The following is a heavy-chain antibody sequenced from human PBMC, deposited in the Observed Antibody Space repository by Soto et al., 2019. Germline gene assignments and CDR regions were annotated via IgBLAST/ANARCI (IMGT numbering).Heavy chain of an antibody. J-gene: IGHJ4*02. CDR1: GFTFSSYW. V-gene: IGHV3-74*01. CDR2: INTDGSST. D-gene: IGHD3-10*01. CDR3: AREPPGRAWARVTDY. Sequence: EVQLVESGGGLVQPGGSLRLSCAASGFTFSSYWMHWVRQAPGKGLVWVSRINTDGSSTSYADSVKGRFTISRDNAENTLYLQMNSLRVEDTAIYYCAREPPGRAWARVTDYWGQGTLVTVSS.